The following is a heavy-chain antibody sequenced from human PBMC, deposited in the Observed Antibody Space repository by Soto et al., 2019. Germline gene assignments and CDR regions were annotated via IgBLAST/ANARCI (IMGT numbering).Heavy chain of an antibody. J-gene: IGHJ6*02. D-gene: IGHD4-17*01. Sequence: QVHLVQSGAEVKKPGASVTFPCKASGYTFSNYYMHWVRQAPGQGLEWVGIINPSGGGTTYAQNCQGRVTMTRDKSTSTVYMELNSLRSEDTAVYYCARGPKLTDFGDRGYYGMDVWGHGTTVTVSS. CDR1: GYTFSNYY. CDR3: ARGPKLTDFGDRGYYGMDV. V-gene: IGHV1-46*01. CDR2: INPSGGGT.